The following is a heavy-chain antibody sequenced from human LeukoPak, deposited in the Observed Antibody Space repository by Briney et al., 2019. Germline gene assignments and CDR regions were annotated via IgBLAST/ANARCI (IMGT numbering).Heavy chain of an antibody. V-gene: IGHV4-39*07. Sequence: SETLSLTCTVSGGSISTSNYYWGWIRQPPGKGLEWIGNIFYSGSTYYGPSLKSRLTISLDTSRNQFSLQLNSVTPEDTAVYYCARAVGVAGIPDYWGQGTLVTVSS. CDR1: GGSISTSNYY. J-gene: IGHJ4*02. CDR3: ARAVGVAGIPDY. D-gene: IGHD6-19*01. CDR2: IFYSGST.